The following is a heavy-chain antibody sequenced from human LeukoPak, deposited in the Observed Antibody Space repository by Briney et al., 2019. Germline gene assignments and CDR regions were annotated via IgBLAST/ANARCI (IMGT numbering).Heavy chain of an antibody. V-gene: IGHV1-8*01. D-gene: IGHD2-2*01. CDR2: MSPNSGNT. Sequence: ASVKVSCKASGYTFTSYDINWVRQATGQGLEWMGWMSPNSGNTGYAQKFQGRVTMTRNTSISTAYMELSSLRSEGTAVYYCARAPGRGYCSSTSCFLYGGQGPLVPVS. CDR1: GYTFTSYD. CDR3: ARAPGRGYCSSTSCFLY. J-gene: IGHJ4*02.